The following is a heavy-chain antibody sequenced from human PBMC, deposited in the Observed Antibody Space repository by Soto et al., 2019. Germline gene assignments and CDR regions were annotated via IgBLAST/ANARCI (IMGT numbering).Heavy chain of an antibody. V-gene: IGHV1-18*01. CDR1: GYTFTSYG. CDR2: ISAYNGNT. Sequence: GASVKVSCKASGYTFTSYGISCARQSPGQGLEWMGWISAYNGNTNYAQKLQGRVTMTTDTSTSTAYMELRSLRSDDTAVYYCARLYYGSGSYGAFDIWGQGTMVTVSS. D-gene: IGHD3-10*01. J-gene: IGHJ3*02. CDR3: ARLYYGSGSYGAFDI.